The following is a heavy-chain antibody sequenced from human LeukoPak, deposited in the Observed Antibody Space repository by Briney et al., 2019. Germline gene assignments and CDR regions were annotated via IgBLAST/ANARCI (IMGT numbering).Heavy chain of an antibody. J-gene: IGHJ4*02. CDR2: IRYEGRNK. D-gene: IGHD3-10*01. V-gene: IGHV3-30*02. CDR3: AKVWGTGSYYSSISDY. Sequence: GGSLRLSCAASGFTFSCFGMHWVRQAPGKGLEGVPFIRYEGRNKYYADSVKGRFTISRDNAKNTLYLQMKSLRAEDTAVYYCAKVWGTGSYYSSISDYWGQGTLVTVSS. CDR1: GFTFSCFG.